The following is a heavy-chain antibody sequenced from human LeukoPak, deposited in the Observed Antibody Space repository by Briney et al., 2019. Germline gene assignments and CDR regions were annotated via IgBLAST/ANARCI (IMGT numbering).Heavy chain of an antibody. CDR3: ARVKRAVTSTGEAFDI. CDR1: GYTFTNYA. D-gene: IGHD6-19*01. J-gene: IGHJ3*02. CDR2: INTNTGNP. Sequence: SVKVSCKASGYTFTNYAMNWVRQAPGQGLEWMGWINTNTGNPTYAQGFTGRFVFSLDTSVSTAYLQISSLKAADTALYYCARVKRAVTSTGEAFDIWGLGTMVTVSS. V-gene: IGHV7-4-1*02.